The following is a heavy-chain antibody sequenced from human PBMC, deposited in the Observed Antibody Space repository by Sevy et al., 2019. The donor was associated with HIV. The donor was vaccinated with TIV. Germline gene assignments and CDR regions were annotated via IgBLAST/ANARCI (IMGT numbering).Heavy chain of an antibody. V-gene: IGHV3-48*03. CDR2: ISSSGSTI. J-gene: IGHJ4*02. CDR1: GFTFSSYE. D-gene: IGHD3-3*01. Sequence: GGSLRLSCAASGFTFSSYEMNWVRQAPGKGLEWVSYISSSGSTIYYADSVKGRFTISRDNAKNSLYLQMNSLRAEDTAVYYGASWTRYVDYWGQGTLVTVSS. CDR3: ASWTRYVDY.